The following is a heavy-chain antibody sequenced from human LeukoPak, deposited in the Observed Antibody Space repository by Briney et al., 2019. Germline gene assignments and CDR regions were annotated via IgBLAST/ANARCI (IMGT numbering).Heavy chain of an antibody. J-gene: IGHJ3*02. CDR1: GYTFTGYY. D-gene: IGHD6-19*01. CDR3: ARESKVVAGNAFDI. CDR2: INPNSGGT. V-gene: IGHV1-2*02. Sequence: VASVKVSCKASGYTFTGYYMHWVRQAPGQGLEWMGWINPNSGGTNYAQKFQGRVTMTRDTSISTAYMELSRLRSDDTAVYYCARESKVVAGNAFDIWGQGTMVTVSS.